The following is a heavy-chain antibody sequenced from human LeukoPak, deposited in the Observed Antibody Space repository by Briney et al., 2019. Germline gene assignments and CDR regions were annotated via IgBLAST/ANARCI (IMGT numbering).Heavy chain of an antibody. D-gene: IGHD3-22*01. CDR3: ARDANYHVSGDYYDAFDI. V-gene: IGHV3-7*01. J-gene: IGHJ3*02. Sequence: PGGSLRLSCAASGLAFSNYWMTWLRQAPGKGLEWVANIRGVVSRKYYLDSVTGRFTISRDNAKNSLSLQMNSLRAEDTAVYYCARDANYHVSGDYYDAFDIWGQGTMVTVSS. CDR1: GLAFSNYW. CDR2: IRGVVSRK.